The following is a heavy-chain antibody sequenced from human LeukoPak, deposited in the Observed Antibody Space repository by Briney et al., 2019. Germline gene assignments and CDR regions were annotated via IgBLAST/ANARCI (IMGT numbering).Heavy chain of an antibody. Sequence: GGSLRLSCAASGFTFSSYEMNWVRQALGKGLEWVSYISSSGSTIYYADSVKGRFTISRDNAKNSLYLQMNSLRAEDTAVYYCARCSGGSCYSYYYYYGMDVWGQGTTVTVSS. CDR2: ISSSGSTI. D-gene: IGHD2-15*01. CDR1: GFTFSSYE. CDR3: ARCSGGSCYSYYYYYGMDV. V-gene: IGHV3-48*03. J-gene: IGHJ6*02.